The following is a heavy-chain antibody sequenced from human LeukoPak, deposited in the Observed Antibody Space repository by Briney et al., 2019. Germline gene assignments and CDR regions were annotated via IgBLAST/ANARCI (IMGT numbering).Heavy chain of an antibody. Sequence: SETLSLTCAVYGGSFSGYYWTWIRQPPGKGLEWIGEMNHSGSTNYNPSLKSRVTISVDTSKKQFSLKLTSVTAADTAVYYCARDRPYYYDSSGYYNWFDPWGQGTLVTVSS. J-gene: IGHJ5*02. D-gene: IGHD3-22*01. CDR1: GGSFSGYY. CDR2: MNHSGST. CDR3: ARDRPYYYDSSGYYNWFDP. V-gene: IGHV4-34*01.